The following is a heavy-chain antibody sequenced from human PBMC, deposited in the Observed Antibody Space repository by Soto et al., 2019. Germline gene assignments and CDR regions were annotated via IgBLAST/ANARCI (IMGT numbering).Heavy chain of an antibody. D-gene: IGHD2-15*01. V-gene: IGHV3-48*01. CDR2: ISSSSSTI. J-gene: IGHJ4*02. CDR3: ARGGGCSGGSCNFDY. CDR1: GFTFSRYS. Sequence: EVQLVESGGGLVQPGGSLRLSCAASGFTFSRYSMNWVRQAPGKGLEWVSYISSSSSTIYYADSVKGRFTISRDNAKNSLYLQMNSLRAEDTAVYYCARGGGCSGGSCNFDYWGQGTLVTVSS.